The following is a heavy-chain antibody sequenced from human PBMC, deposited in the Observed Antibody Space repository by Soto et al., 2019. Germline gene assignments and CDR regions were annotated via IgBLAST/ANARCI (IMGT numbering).Heavy chain of an antibody. Sequence: GGFLRVSCAAADCTFRSHGMHWVRQAPGKGLEWVAAIRCAGSNKYYADSVKGRFTISRDNSKNTLYLQMNSLRVEDTAVYYCAKDLLGGNFDYWCQGTQVTVSS. CDR2: IRCAGSNK. V-gene: IGHV3-30*18. J-gene: IGHJ4*02. CDR1: DCTFRSHG. CDR3: AKDLLGGNFDY. D-gene: IGHD2-15*01.